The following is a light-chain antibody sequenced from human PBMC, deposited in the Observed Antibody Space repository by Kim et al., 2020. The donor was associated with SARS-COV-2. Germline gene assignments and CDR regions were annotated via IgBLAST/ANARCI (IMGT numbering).Light chain of an antibody. Sequence: QSALTQPPSASGSLGQSVTIPCTGTSSDVGGYNFVSWYQQHPGKAPKLMIFEVNQRPAGVPDRFSGSTSGNTASLTVSGLQAEDEAEYYCSSYADNNNVIFGGGTKVTVL. J-gene: IGLJ2*01. V-gene: IGLV2-8*01. CDR3: SSYADNNNVI. CDR2: EVN. CDR1: SSDVGGYNF.